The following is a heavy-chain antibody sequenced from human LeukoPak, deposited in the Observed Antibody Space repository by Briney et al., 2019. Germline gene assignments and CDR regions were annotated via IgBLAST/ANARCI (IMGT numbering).Heavy chain of an antibody. V-gene: IGHV3-23*01. Sequence: GGSLRLSCAASGFTFSSYAMGWVRQAPGKGLEWVSTISGSGGSTYYAASVKGRFTISRDNSKNTLYLQMNSLRAEDTAVYYCAKMVKAVHFDYWGQGTLVTVSS. CDR1: GFTFSSYA. J-gene: IGHJ4*02. D-gene: IGHD5-18*01. CDR2: ISGSGGST. CDR3: AKMVKAVHFDY.